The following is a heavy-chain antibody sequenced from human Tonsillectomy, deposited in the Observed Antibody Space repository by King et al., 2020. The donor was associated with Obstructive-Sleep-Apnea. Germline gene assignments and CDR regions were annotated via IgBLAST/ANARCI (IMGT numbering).Heavy chain of an antibody. D-gene: IGHD1-26*01. V-gene: IGHV4-39*07. CDR1: RGSISSSSYY. CDR2: VYYSGST. Sequence: QLQESGPGLVKPSETLSLTCTVSRGSISSSSYYWGWFRLPPGKGLEWIGSVYYSGSTYYSPSLKSRGTISVDTSKNNFSLRLNSVTAADTAVYYCARVWELLPFFVIDLWGQGTLVTVSS. CDR3: ARVWELLPFFVIDL. J-gene: IGHJ4*02.